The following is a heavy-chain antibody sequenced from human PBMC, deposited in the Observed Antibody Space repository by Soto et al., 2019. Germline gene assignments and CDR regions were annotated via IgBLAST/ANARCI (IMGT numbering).Heavy chain of an antibody. V-gene: IGHV3-33*01. CDR3: ATHDLDSISSDYFDY. CDR2: IWYDGSNK. J-gene: IGHJ4*02. D-gene: IGHD6-6*01. CDR1: GFTFSSYG. Sequence: QVQLVESGGGVVQPGRSLRLYCAASGFTFSSYGMHCVRQAPGKGLEWVAVIWYDGSNKYYADYVKGRFNISRDNSKNKLYLQMKSLRAEDTAVYYCATHDLDSISSDYFDYWGQGTLVTVSS.